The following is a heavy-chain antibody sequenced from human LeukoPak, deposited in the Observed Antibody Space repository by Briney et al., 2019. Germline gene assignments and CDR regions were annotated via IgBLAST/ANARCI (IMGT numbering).Heavy chain of an antibody. D-gene: IGHD3-3*01. Sequence: GGSLRLSCAASGFTFSSYSMNWVRQAPGKGLEWVSSISSSSSYIYYADSVKGRFTISRDNAKYSLYLQMNSLRAEDTAVYYCARGSGRTHFDYWGQGTLVTVSS. CDR3: ARGSGRTHFDY. V-gene: IGHV3-21*01. J-gene: IGHJ4*02. CDR1: GFTFSSYS. CDR2: ISSSSSYI.